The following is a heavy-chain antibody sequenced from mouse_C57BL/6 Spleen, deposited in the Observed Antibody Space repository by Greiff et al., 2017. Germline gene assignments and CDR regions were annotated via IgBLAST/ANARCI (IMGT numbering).Heavy chain of an antibody. CDR2: IDPEDGET. CDR3: ARTYGSSPYWYFDV. CDR1: GFNITDYY. V-gene: IGHV14-2*01. D-gene: IGHD1-1*01. J-gene: IGHJ1*03. Sequence: EVKLQESGAELVKPGASVKLSCTASGFNITDYYMHWVKQRTEQGLEWIGKIDPEDGETKYAQKFQGKATITADTSSNTAYLQLSSLTSEGTAVYYCARTYGSSPYWYFDVWGTGTTVTVAS.